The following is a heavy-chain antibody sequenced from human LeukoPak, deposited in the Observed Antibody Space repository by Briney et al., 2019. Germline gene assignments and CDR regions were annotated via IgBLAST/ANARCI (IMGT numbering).Heavy chain of an antibody. CDR2: VYYSGST. Sequence: SETLSLTCTVSGGSISSFYWTWNRQPPGKGLEWIGYVYYSGSTNYNPTLKSRVTISVDTSKNQFSLKLSSVTAADTAVYYCARGATYYDFWSGYYMDYWGQGTLVTVSS. V-gene: IGHV4-59*01. CDR3: ARGATYYDFWSGYYMDY. CDR1: GGSISSFY. D-gene: IGHD3-3*01. J-gene: IGHJ4*02.